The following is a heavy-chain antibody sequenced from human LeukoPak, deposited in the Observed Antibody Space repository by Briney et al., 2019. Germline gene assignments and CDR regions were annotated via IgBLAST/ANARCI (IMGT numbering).Heavy chain of an antibody. CDR2: IYHSGST. D-gene: IGHD4-11*01. J-gene: IGHJ3*02. Sequence: SETLSLTRAVSGGSISSGGYSWSWIRQPSGKGLEWIGYIYHSGSTYYNPSLKSRVTISVDRSKNQFSLKLSSVTAADTAVYYCARGYSNHAFDIWGQGTMVTVSS. V-gene: IGHV4-30-2*01. CDR3: ARGYSNHAFDI. CDR1: GGSISSGGYS.